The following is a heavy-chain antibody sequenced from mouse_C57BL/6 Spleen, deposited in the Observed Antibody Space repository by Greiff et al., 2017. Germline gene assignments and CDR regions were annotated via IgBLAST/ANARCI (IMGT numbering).Heavy chain of an antibody. CDR1: GYAFSSYW. V-gene: IGHV1-80*01. Sequence: QVQLQQSGAELVKPGASVKISCKASGYAFSSYWMNWVKQRPGKGLEWIGQIYPGDGDTNYNGKFKGKATLTADQSSSTAYMQLSSLTSEDSAVYFCARGHYYGSSYLDYWGQGTTLTVSS. J-gene: IGHJ2*01. CDR2: IYPGDGDT. D-gene: IGHD1-1*01. CDR3: ARGHYYGSSYLDY.